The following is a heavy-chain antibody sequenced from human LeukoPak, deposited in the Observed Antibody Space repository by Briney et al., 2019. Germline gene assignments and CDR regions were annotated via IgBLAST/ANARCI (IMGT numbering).Heavy chain of an antibody. V-gene: IGHV3-21*01. D-gene: IGHD1-26*01. J-gene: IGHJ4*02. CDR1: GITFSNYK. Sequence: PGGSLRLSCAAPGITFSNYKVNWVRQAPGKGLEWISAITSSSSYTFYADSVKGRFTISRDNAQNSLYLQMNSLRAEDTAVYYCARDFGHWELNGGYYFDYWGQGTLVTVSS. CDR3: ARDFGHWELNGGYYFDY. CDR2: ITSSSSYT.